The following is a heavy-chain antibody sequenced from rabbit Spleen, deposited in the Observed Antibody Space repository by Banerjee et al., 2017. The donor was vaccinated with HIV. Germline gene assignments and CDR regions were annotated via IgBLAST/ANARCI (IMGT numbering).Heavy chain of an antibody. CDR3: GRPSNTYGYRPLNV. D-gene: IGHD6-1*01. Sequence: QSLEESGGDLVKPGASLTLPCTASGFSFSSTYYMCWVRQAPGKGLELVACIYIDTGGSTYYASWGKGRFTITRSPRLNTGTLQLNSRTAADTAPYFWGRPSNTYGYRPLNVWGQGPLVPVS. CDR1: GFSFSSTYY. CDR2: IYIDTGGST. V-gene: IGHV1S40*01. J-gene: IGHJ3*01.